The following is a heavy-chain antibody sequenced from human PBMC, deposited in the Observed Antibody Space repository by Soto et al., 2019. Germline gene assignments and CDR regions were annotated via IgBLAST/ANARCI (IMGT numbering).Heavy chain of an antibody. Sequence: GGSLRLSCAASGFTFSSYSMNWVRQAPGKGLEWVSYISSSSSTIYYADSVKGRFTISRDNAKNSLYLKMNSLRAEDTAVYYCARDGEGSESLLNWFDPWGQGTLVTVSS. CDR1: GFTFSSYS. J-gene: IGHJ5*02. V-gene: IGHV3-48*01. CDR2: ISSSSSTI. CDR3: ARDGEGSESLLNWFDP. D-gene: IGHD3-10*01.